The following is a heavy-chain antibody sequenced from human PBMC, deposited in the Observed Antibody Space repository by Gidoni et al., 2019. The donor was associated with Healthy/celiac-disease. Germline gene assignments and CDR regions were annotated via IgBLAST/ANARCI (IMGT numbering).Heavy chain of an antibody. D-gene: IGHD2-21*02. J-gene: IGHJ4*02. CDR3: AKDPTLAVTDFDY. Sequence: EVQLLESGGGLVQPGGSLRLPCAASGFTFSSYAMSWVRQAPGKGLEWVSAISGSGGSTYYADSVRGRFTISRDNSKNTLYLQMNSLRAEDTAVYYCAKDPTLAVTDFDYWGQGTLVTVSS. V-gene: IGHV3-23*01. CDR1: GFTFSSYA. CDR2: ISGSGGST.